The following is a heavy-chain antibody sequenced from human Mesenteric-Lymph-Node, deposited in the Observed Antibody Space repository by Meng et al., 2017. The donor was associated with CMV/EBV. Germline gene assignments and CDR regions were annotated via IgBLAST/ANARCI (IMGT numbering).Heavy chain of an antibody. Sequence: SLTWTGSCASVSSGSYYWSWIRQPPGKGLEWIGFILYGGSTNYNPSLKSRVTISLDTSKNQFSLRLNSVTAADTAVYYCARGGGGTDYWGQGTLVTVSS. CDR1: CASVSSGSYY. CDR3: ARGGGGTDY. V-gene: IGHV4-61*01. CDR2: ILYGGST. D-gene: IGHD1-26*01. J-gene: IGHJ4*02.